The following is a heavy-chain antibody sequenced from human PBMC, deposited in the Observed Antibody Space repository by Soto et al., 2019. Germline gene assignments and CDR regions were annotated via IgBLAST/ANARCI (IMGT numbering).Heavy chain of an antibody. D-gene: IGHD1-26*01. V-gene: IGHV6-1*01. J-gene: IGHJ3*02. Sequence: KQSQTLSLTCAISGDSVSSNSAAWNWIRQSPSRGLEWLGRTYYRSKWYNDYAVSVKSRITINPDTSKNQFSLQLNSVTPEDTAVYYCARDRSSRSEPSGHPKGGAFDIWGQGTMVTVSS. CDR2: TYYRSKWYN. CDR3: ARDRSSRSEPSGHPKGGAFDI. CDR1: GDSVSSNSAA.